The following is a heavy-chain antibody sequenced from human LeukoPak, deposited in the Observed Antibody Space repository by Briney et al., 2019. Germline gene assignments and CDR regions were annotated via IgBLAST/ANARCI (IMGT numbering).Heavy chain of an antibody. Sequence: GGSLRLSCAASGFTFSSYGMHWVRQAPGKGLEWVAFIRYDGSNKYCADSVKGRFTISRDNSKNTLYLQMNSLRAEDTAVYYCAKPLGYSSSWDRGYYYYMDVWGKGTTVTVSS. CDR1: GFTFSSYG. CDR3: AKPLGYSSSWDRGYYYYMDV. J-gene: IGHJ6*03. V-gene: IGHV3-30*02. CDR2: IRYDGSNK. D-gene: IGHD6-13*01.